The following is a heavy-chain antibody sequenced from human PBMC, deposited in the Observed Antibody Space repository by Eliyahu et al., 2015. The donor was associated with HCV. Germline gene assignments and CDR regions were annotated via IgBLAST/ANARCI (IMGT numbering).Heavy chain of an antibody. D-gene: IGHD2-2*01. CDR3: ARGPDLGGSSTRDIPSDGSNTYYYYGMDV. CDR1: GGSFSGYY. Sequence: QVQLQQWGAGLLKPSETLSLTCAVYGGSFSGYYWXWIRQPPGKGLEWIGEINHSGSTNYNPSLKSRVTISVDTSKNQFSLKLSSVTAADTAVYYCARGPDLGGSSTRDIPSDGSNTYYYYGMDVWGQGTTVTVSS. CDR2: INHSGST. V-gene: IGHV4-34*01. J-gene: IGHJ6*02.